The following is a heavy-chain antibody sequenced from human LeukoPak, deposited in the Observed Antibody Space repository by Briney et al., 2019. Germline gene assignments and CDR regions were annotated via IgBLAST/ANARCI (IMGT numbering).Heavy chain of an antibody. CDR1: GFTFSSYS. V-gene: IGHV3-21*01. Sequence: GSLRLSCAASGFTFSSYSMNRVRQAPGKGLEWVSSISSSSSYISYADSVKGRFTISRDNAKNSLYLQMNSLRAEDTAVYYCATWGIAARQGGYWGQGTLVTVSS. D-gene: IGHD6-6*01. CDR3: ATWGIAARQGGY. J-gene: IGHJ4*02. CDR2: ISSSSSYI.